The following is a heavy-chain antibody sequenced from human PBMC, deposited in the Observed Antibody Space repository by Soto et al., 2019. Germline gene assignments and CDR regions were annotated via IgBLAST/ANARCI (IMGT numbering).Heavy chain of an antibody. V-gene: IGHV3-23*01. CDR2: IGGSGVNI. CDR3: AKRTGTWGLLDP. CDR1: GFSFSDYA. Sequence: GGSLRLSCAASGFSFSDYAMTWVRQGPGKGLECVSSIGGSGVNIYYADSVKGRFTTSRDNSNNTVYLQMNSLKVEDTAVYYCAKRTGTWGLLDPWGQGTLVTVSS. D-gene: IGHD3-9*01. J-gene: IGHJ5*02.